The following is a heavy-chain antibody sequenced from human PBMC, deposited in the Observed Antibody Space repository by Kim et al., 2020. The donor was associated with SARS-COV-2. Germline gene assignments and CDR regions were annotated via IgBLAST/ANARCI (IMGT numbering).Heavy chain of an antibody. V-gene: IGHV4-59*01. J-gene: IGHJ3*02. D-gene: IGHD3-10*01. CDR1: GGSISSYY. CDR3: ARYMVRGARDAFDI. Sequence: SETLSLTCTVSGGSISSYYWSWIRQPPGKGLEWIGYIYYSGSTNYNPSLKSRVTISVDTSKNQFSLKLSSVTAADTAVYYCARYMVRGARDAFDIWGQGTMVTVSS. CDR2: IYYSGST.